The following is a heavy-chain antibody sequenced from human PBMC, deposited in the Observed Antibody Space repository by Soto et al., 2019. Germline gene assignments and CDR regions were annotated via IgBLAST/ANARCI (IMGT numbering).Heavy chain of an antibody. V-gene: IGHV4-4*02. CDR3: ARLRYYYDSSGYPGGFDY. J-gene: IGHJ4*02. CDR1: GGSISSSNW. Sequence: PSETLSLTCAVSGGSISSSNWWSWVRQPPGKGLEWIGEIYHSGSTNYNPSLKSRVTISVDKSKNQFSLKLSSVTAADMAVYYCARLRYYYDSSGYPGGFDYWGQGTLVTVSS. D-gene: IGHD3-22*01. CDR2: IYHSGST.